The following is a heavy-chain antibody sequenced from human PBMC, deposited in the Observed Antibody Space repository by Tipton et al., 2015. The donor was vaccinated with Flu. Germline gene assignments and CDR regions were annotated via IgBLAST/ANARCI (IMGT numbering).Heavy chain of an antibody. D-gene: IGHD7-27*01. V-gene: IGHV4-39*07. CDR1: GGSINTTGYY. Sequence: TLSLTCTVSGGSINTTGYYWGWIRQSPGKGLEWIGSLYYSGNTYYNPSLKSRVTISVVTSKSQFSLRLTSVTAADTAVYYCASKVANWGLWEPLDYWGHGTLVTVSS. CDR2: LYYSGNT. J-gene: IGHJ4*01. CDR3: ASKVANWGLWEPLDY.